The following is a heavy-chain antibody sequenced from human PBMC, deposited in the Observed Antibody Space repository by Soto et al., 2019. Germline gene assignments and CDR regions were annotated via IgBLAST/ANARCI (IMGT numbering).Heavy chain of an antibody. CDR3: AKDRVAGLVGGFDP. Sequence: SLRLSCSASVFTFDDYAMHWFRQAPGKGLEWVSGISWNSGSIGYADSVKGRFTISRDNAKNSLYLQMNSLRAEDTALYYCAKDRVAGLVGGFDPWGQGTLVTVSS. CDR1: VFTFDDYA. CDR2: ISWNSGSI. D-gene: IGHD6-19*01. V-gene: IGHV3-9*01. J-gene: IGHJ5*02.